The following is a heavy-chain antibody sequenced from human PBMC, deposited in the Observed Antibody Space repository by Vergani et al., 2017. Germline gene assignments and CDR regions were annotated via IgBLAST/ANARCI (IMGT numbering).Heavy chain of an antibody. CDR1: GGPISSGDHC. Sequence: QVQLQESGPGVVKPSQTLSLTCAVSGGPISSGDHCWTWIRQRPGKGLEWIGYIFYSGTTYDNPSLRSRLTISVDTSQNQFSLELRSVTAADTAVYYCARVDTQVPATSHFYYMDVWGKGTTVVVSS. CDR3: ARVDTQVPATSHFYYMDV. J-gene: IGHJ6*03. V-gene: IGHV4-31*11. D-gene: IGHD6-25*01. CDR2: IFYSGTT.